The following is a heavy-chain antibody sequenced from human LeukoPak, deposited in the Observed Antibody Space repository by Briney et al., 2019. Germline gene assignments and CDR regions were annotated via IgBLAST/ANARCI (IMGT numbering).Heavy chain of an antibody. Sequence: SETLSLTCAVYGGSFSGYYWSWIRQPPGKGLEWIGYIYYSGSTNYNPSLKSRVTISVDTSKNQFSLKLSSVTAADTAVYYCARNREAFDIWGQGTMVTVSS. CDR3: ARNREAFDI. V-gene: IGHV4-59*01. J-gene: IGHJ3*02. CDR1: GGSFSGYY. CDR2: IYYSGST. D-gene: IGHD1-14*01.